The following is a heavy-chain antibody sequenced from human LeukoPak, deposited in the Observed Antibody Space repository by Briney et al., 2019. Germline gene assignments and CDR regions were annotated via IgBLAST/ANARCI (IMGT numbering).Heavy chain of an antibody. CDR3: GRGSYSYGSFDY. J-gene: IGHJ4*02. D-gene: IGHD5-18*01. CDR1: GGTFSSYA. Sequence: SVKVSCKASGGTFSSYAISWVRQAPGQGLEWMGGIIPIFGTANYAQKFQGRVTITTDESTSTAYMELSSLRSEDTAVYYCGRGSYSYGSFDYWGQGTLVTVSS. V-gene: IGHV1-69*05. CDR2: IIPIFGTA.